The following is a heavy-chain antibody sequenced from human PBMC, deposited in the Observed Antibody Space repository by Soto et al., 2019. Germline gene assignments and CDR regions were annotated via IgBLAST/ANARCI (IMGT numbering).Heavy chain of an antibody. Sequence: PSETLSLTCTVSGGSISSSSYYWGWIRQPPGKGLEWIGSIYYSGSTYYNPSLKSRVTISVDTSKNQFSLKLSSVTAADTAVYYCARGRYYDFWSGYSRFFDYWGQGTLVTVSS. V-gene: IGHV4-39*01. D-gene: IGHD3-3*01. CDR2: IYYSGST. J-gene: IGHJ4*02. CDR3: ARGRYYDFWSGYSRFFDY. CDR1: GGSISSSSYY.